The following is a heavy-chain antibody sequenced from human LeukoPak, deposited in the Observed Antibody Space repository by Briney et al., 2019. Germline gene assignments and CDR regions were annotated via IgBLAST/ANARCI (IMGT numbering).Heavy chain of an antibody. CDR2: INHSGST. CDR3: ARTTLRARFFDY. V-gene: IGHV4-34*01. Sequence: LSETLSLTCAVYGGSFSGYYWSWIRQPPGKGLEWIGEINHSGSTNYNPSLKSRVTISVDTSKNQFSLKLSSVTAADTAVYYCARTTLRARFFDYWGQGILVTVSS. J-gene: IGHJ4*02. CDR1: GGSFSGYY. D-gene: IGHD2-15*01.